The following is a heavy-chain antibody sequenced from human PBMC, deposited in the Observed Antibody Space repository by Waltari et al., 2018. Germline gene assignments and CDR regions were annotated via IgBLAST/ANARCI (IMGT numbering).Heavy chain of an antibody. CDR3: ARDQGSGEQYDY. Sequence: QVQLVESGGGVVQPGRCLRLSCAASGFTFSSYAMHWVRQAPGNGLEWVAVISYDGSNKYYVDSVKGRFTISRDNSKNTLYLQMNSLRTEDTAVYYCARDQGSGEQYDYWGQGTLVTVSS. V-gene: IGHV3-30*04. CDR2: ISYDGSNK. J-gene: IGHJ4*02. CDR1: GFTFSSYA.